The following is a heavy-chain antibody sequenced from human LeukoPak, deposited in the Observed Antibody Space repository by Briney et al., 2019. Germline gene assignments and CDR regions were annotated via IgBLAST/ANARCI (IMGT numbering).Heavy chain of an antibody. Sequence: GESLKISCKGSGYRFTHYWIGWVRQMPGKGLEWMGIIYLGDSVIRYSPSLQGQVTLSVDKSLSTAYLQWSSLKDSNTAMYYCARRPYCSSTICYGGDYFDCWGQGTLVTVSS. CDR3: ARRPYCSSTICYGGDYFDC. V-gene: IGHV5-51*01. CDR1: GYRFTHYW. CDR2: IYLGDSVI. D-gene: IGHD2-2*01. J-gene: IGHJ4*02.